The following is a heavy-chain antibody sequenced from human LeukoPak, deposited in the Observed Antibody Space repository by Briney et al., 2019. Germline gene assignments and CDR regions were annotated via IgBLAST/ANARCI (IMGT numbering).Heavy chain of an antibody. J-gene: IGHJ4*02. CDR3: ATIDQAGGGWPTLYYFDY. V-gene: IGHV4-39*01. D-gene: IGHD6-19*01. CDR2: IYYSGST. CDR1: GGSISSSSYY. Sequence: SETLSLTCTVSGGSISSSSYYWGWIRQPPGKGLEWIGSIYYSGSTYYNPSLKSRVTISVDTSKNQFSLKLSSVTAADTAVYYCATIDQAGGGWPTLYYFDYWGQGTLVTVSS.